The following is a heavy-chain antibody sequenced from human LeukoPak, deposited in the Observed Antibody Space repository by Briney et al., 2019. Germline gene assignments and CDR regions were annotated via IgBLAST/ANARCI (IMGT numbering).Heavy chain of an antibody. CDR1: GGTFSSYA. CDR3: ARGRHSWYLAPDYYYYMDV. J-gene: IGHJ6*03. Sequence: ASAKVSCKASGGTFSSYAISWVRQAPGQGLEWMGGIIPIFGTANYAQKFQGRVTITADESTSTAYMELSSLRSEDTAVYYCARGRHSWYLAPDYYYYMDVWGKGTTVTISS. CDR2: IIPIFGTA. V-gene: IGHV1-69*13. D-gene: IGHD2-15*01.